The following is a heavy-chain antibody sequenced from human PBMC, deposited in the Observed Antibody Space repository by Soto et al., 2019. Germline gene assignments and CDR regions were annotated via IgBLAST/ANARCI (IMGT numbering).Heavy chain of an antibody. V-gene: IGHV1-18*01. Sequence: QVQLVQSGAEVKKPGASVKVSCKASGYTFTSYGISWVRQAPGQGLEWMGWISAYNGNTNYAQKLQGKVTMTTDTSTSTAYMELRSLRSDDTAVYYCAGKRTDPHYYYGMDVWGQGTTVTVSS. CDR2: ISAYNGNT. CDR1: GYTFTSYG. D-gene: IGHD1-1*01. J-gene: IGHJ6*02. CDR3: AGKRTDPHYYYGMDV.